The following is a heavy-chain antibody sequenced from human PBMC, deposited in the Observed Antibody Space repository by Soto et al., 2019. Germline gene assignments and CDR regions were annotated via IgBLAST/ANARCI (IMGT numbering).Heavy chain of an antibody. CDR1: GGSISSGDYY. D-gene: IGHD2-15*01. CDR3: ARCASSCSLGF. J-gene: IGHJ4*02. CDR2: IYYSGST. Sequence: QVELQESGPGLAKPSQTLSLTCTVSGGSISSGDYYWSWIRQPPGKGLEWIGYIYYSGSTYYNPSLMSRVTISVDTSKNQFSLKLSSVTAADTAVYYCARCASSCSLGFWGQGTLVHVSS. V-gene: IGHV4-30-4*01.